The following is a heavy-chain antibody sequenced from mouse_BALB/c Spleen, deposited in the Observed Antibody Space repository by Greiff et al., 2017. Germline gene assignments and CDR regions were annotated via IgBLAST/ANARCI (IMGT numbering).Heavy chain of an antibody. D-gene: IGHD2-1*01. CDR3: ARQGLYYGNYRDAMDY. J-gene: IGHJ4*01. V-gene: IGHV5-6-2*01. CDR1: GFPFSSYY. CDR2: INSNGGST. Sequence: EVQGVESGGGLVKLGGSLKLSCAASGFPFSSYYMSWVRQTPEKRLELVAAINSNGGSTYYPDTVKGRFTISRDNAKNTLYLQMSSLKSEDTALYYCARQGLYYGNYRDAMDYWGQGTSVTVSS.